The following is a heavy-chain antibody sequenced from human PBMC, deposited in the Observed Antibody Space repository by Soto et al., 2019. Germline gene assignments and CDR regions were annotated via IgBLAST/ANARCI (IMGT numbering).Heavy chain of an antibody. J-gene: IGHJ6*02. CDR2: ISSTSSAR. CDR3: ARDSDIYYGMDV. CDR1: GFTLSVHS. V-gene: IGHV3-48*02. D-gene: IGHD3-9*01. Sequence: PGGSLRLSGAASGFTLSVHSMNWVRRAPGKGLEWVSYISSTSSARYYADSVRGRFTISRDNVKYSLYLQMNSLTDEDTAVYYRARDSDIYYGMDVWGQGTTVTVSS.